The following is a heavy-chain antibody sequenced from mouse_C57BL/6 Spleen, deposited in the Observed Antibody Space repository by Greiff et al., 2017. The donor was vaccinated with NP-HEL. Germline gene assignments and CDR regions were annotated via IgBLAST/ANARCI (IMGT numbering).Heavy chain of an antibody. CDR1: GYTFTSYG. J-gene: IGHJ2*01. CDR2: IYPRSGNT. V-gene: IGHV1-81*01. D-gene: IGHD1-1*01. CDR3: ARDTTVVAKGGYYFDY. Sequence: QVQLQQSGAELARPGASVKLSCKASGYTFTSYGISWVKQRTGQGLEWIGEIYPRSGNTYYNEKFKGKATLTADKSSSTAYMELRSLTSEDSAVYFCARDTTVVAKGGYYFDYWGQGTTLTVSS.